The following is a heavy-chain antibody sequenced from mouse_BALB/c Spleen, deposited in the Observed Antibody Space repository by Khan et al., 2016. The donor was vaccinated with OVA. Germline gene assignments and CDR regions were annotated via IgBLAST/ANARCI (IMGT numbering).Heavy chain of an antibody. D-gene: IGHD2-3*01. CDR3: AHPSYDPRNFDV. V-gene: IGHV14-3*02. CDR1: GFNIKDTY. J-gene: IGHJ1*01. CDR2: IAPANGNT. Sequence: VQLQQSGAELLKPGASVKLSCTASGFNIKDTYIHWVKQRPEQGLEWIGRIAPANGNTKYDPKFQGKATITADTSSNTSYLQLSSLTSEATAFYYCAHPSYDPRNFDVWGAGTTVIVSA.